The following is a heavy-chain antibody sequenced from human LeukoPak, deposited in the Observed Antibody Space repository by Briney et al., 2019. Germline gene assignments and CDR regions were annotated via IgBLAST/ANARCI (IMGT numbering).Heavy chain of an antibody. CDR2: ISDRSNTI. CDR1: GHTLSTYS. V-gene: IGHV3-48*01. Sequence: PGGSLRLSCAASGHTLSTYSVNWVRQAPGKGLEWLSYISDRSNTIHYVDSVKGRFTISRDDAKNLVYLQMNSLKAEDTAVYYCARDSPNIHVHFWGQGTLVTVSS. CDR3: ARDSPNIHVHF. J-gene: IGHJ4*02. D-gene: IGHD2/OR15-2a*01.